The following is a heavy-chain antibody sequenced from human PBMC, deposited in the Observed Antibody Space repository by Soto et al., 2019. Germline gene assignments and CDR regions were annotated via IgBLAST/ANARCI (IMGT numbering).Heavy chain of an antibody. CDR3: ARDYCGSSCSPSIYYFDY. CDR1: GYTFTNYG. V-gene: IGHV1-18*01. D-gene: IGHD3-10*01. CDR2: ISAYNGHT. J-gene: IGHJ4*02. Sequence: QVQLVQSGAEVKQPGASVKVSCKASGYTFTNYGITWVRQAPGQGLEWMGWISAYNGHTNYGQKFQGRVTMTTDTTTSAAYMELRSLRSDDTAVDYCARDYCGSSCSPSIYYFDYWGQGTLVTVSS.